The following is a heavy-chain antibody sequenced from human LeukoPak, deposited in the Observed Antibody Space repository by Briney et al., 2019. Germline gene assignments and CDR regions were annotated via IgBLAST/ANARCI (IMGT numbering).Heavy chain of an antibody. Sequence: PSETLSLTCAVSGYSISSGYYWGWIRQPPGKGLEWIGSIYHSGSTYYNPSLKSRVTISVDTSKNQFSLKLSSVTAADTAVYYCALRPPESSSSLDYWGQGTLVTVSS. D-gene: IGHD6-19*01. CDR3: ALRPPESSSSLDY. CDR1: GYSISSGYY. J-gene: IGHJ4*02. V-gene: IGHV4-38-2*01. CDR2: IYHSGST.